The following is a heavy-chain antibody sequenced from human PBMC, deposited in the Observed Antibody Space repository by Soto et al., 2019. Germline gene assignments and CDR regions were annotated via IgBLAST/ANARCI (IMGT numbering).Heavy chain of an antibody. D-gene: IGHD1-26*01. CDR2: IIPIFGTA. V-gene: IGHV1-69*06. CDR1: GGTFSSYA. CDR3: ARAPSGSYYGSYYYYYGMDV. Sequence: SVKVSCKASGGTFSSYAISWVRQAPGQGLEWMGGIIPIFGTANYAQKFQGRVTITADKSTSTAYMELSSLRSEDTAVYYCARAPSGSYYGSYYYYYGMDVWGQGTTVTVS. J-gene: IGHJ6*02.